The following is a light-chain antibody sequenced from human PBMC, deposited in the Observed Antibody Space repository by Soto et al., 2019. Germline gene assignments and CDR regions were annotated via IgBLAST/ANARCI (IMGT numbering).Light chain of an antibody. CDR2: DVT. J-gene: IGLJ2*01. CDR1: STDVGGYNY. V-gene: IGLV2-14*03. CDR3: SSYTRDKTVL. Sequence: QSALTQPASVSGSPGQSITISCTGSSTDVGGYNYVSWHQQHPGKAPKLMIFDVTKRPSGVSNRFSGFKSGDTASLTISGLQAEDEADYYCSSYTRDKTVLFGGGTKVTVL.